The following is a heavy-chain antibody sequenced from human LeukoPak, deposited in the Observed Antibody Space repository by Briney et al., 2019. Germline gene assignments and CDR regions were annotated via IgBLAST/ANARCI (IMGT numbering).Heavy chain of an antibody. CDR3: ARADASRWFDY. CDR2: INANSGDT. Sequence: ASVKVSCKASGYTFTGYYMHWVRQAPGQGLEWMGWINANSGDTGYAQKFQGRVTMTRDTSVSTAYMELSRLRFDDTAVYFCARADASRWFDYWGQGALVTVSS. J-gene: IGHJ5*01. CDR1: GYTFTGYY. D-gene: IGHD2-2*01. V-gene: IGHV1-2*02.